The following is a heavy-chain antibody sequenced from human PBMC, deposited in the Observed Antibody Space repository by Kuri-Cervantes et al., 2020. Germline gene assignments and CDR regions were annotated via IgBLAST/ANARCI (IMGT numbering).Heavy chain of an antibody. CDR3: ARPLSGYYYYGMDV. D-gene: IGHD6-25*01. Sequence: ASVKVSCKASGYTFTTYAVHWVRQAPGQRLGWMGWSNTGNGNTKYSQEFQGRVTITRDTSASTAYMELRSLRSDDTAVYYCARPLSGYYYYGMDVWGQGTTVTVSS. J-gene: IGHJ6*02. CDR2: SNTGNGNT. V-gene: IGHV1-3*02. CDR1: GYTFTTYA.